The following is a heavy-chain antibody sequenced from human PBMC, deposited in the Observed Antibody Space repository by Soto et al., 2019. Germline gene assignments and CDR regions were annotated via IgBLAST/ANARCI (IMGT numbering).Heavy chain of an antibody. V-gene: IGHV3-23*01. D-gene: IGHD2-21*02. CDR2: ISGSGGST. CDR1: GFTFSSYA. J-gene: IGHJ4*02. Sequence: GSLRLSCASSGFTFSSYAMSWVRQAPGKGLEWVSAISGSGGSTYYADSVKGRFTISRDNSKNTLYLQMNSLRAEDTAVYYCAKDTSPRHRQIVVVTATDYWGQGTLVTVSS. CDR3: AKDTSPRHRQIVVVTATDY.